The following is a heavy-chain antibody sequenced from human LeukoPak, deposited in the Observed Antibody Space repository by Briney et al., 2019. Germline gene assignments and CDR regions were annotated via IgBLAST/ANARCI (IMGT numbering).Heavy chain of an antibody. J-gene: IGHJ4*02. CDR2: INWNGGST. CDR1: EFTFDDYG. V-gene: IGHV3-20*04. D-gene: IGHD2-2*01. Sequence: GGSLRLSCAASEFTFDDYGMSWVRQAPGKGLEWVSGINWNGGSTGYADSVKGRFTISRDNAKNSLYLQMNSLRAEDTALYYCARGGGYCSSTSCYGFDYWGQGTLVTVSS. CDR3: ARGGGYCSSTSCYGFDY.